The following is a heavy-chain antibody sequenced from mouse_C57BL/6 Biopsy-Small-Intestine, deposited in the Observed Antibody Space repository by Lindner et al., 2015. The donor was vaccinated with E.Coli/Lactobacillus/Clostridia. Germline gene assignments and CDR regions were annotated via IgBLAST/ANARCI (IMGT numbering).Heavy chain of an antibody. CDR2: ISPYYGNT. D-gene: IGHD2-5*01. CDR3: AREAYYNNGYFDY. J-gene: IGHJ2*01. V-gene: IGHV1-39*01. CDR1: GYSFTDYN. Sequence: VQLQESGAELVTPGVSVIISCKASGYSFTDYNMNWVKQSHGESLEWIGNISPYYGNTNYNQKFKDKATLTVDKSSSTAYMQLNSLTSEDSAVYYCAREAYYNNGYFDYWGQGTTLTVSS.